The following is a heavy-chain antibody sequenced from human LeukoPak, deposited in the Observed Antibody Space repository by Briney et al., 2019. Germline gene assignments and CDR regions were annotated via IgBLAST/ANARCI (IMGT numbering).Heavy chain of an antibody. CDR2: MNPNSGNT. CDR3: ATVFRDSSGYDPTDY. Sequence: AASVKVSCKASGYTFTSYDINWVRQATGQGLEWMGWMNPNSGNTGYAQKFQGRVTMTRNTSISTAYMELSSLRSEDTAVYYCATVFRDSSGYDPTDYWGQGTLVTVSS. J-gene: IGHJ4*02. CDR1: GYTFTSYD. D-gene: IGHD3-22*01. V-gene: IGHV1-8*01.